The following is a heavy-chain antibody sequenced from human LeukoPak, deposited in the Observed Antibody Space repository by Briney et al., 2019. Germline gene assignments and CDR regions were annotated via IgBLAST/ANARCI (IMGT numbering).Heavy chain of an antibody. CDR1: GFSFSRSW. Sequence: PGGSLRLSCAASGFSFSRSWMHWVRQAPGKGLVWVSRINTDGSNIIYADSVKGRFTISRDNAENTLYLQMNSLRAEDTAVYYCARDRGGSGPTTTDYWGQGTQVTVSS. V-gene: IGHV3-74*01. D-gene: IGHD6-19*01. J-gene: IGHJ4*02. CDR2: INTDGSNI. CDR3: ARDRGGSGPTTTDY.